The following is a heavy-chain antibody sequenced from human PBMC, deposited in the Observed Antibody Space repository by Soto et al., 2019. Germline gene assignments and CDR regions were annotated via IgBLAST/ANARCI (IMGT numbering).Heavy chain of an antibody. CDR3: ARGQLRYCSGGSRNWFDP. D-gene: IGHD2-15*01. J-gene: IGHJ5*02. V-gene: IGHV3-74*01. Sequence: EVQLVESGGGLVQPGGSLRLSCAASGFTFSSYWMHWVREAPGKGLVWVSGINSDGSSTSYADSVKGRFTISRDNAKNTLYLQMNSLRAEDTAVYYCARGQLRYCSGGSRNWFDPWGQGTLVTVSS. CDR2: INSDGSST. CDR1: GFTFSSYW.